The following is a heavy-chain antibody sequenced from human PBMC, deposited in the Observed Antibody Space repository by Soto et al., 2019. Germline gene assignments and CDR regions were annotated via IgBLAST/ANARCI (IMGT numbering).Heavy chain of an antibody. CDR2: IIPIFDTA. CDR3: ARDTRGSWYFDL. Sequence: QVQLVQSGAEVKKPGSSVKVSWKASGGTFSSYVISWVRLAPGQGLEWMGGIIPIFDTANYAQKFQGRVTITADESTSTAYMELSSLRSEDTAVYYCARDTRGSWYFDLGGRGTLVTVSS. D-gene: IGHD3-16*01. J-gene: IGHJ2*01. CDR1: GGTFSSYV. V-gene: IGHV1-69*12.